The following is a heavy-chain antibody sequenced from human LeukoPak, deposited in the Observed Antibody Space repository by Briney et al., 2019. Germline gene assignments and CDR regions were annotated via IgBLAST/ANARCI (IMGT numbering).Heavy chain of an antibody. V-gene: IGHV1-69*01. Sequence: GASVKVSCKASGGTFSSYAISWVRQAPGQGLEWMGGIIPIFGTANYAQKFQGRVTITADGSTSTAYMELSSMRSEDTAVYYCARTNYAWGETDYWGQGTLVTVSS. CDR2: IIPIFGTA. CDR3: ARTNYAWGETDY. J-gene: IGHJ4*02. CDR1: GGTFSSYA. D-gene: IGHD4/OR15-4a*01.